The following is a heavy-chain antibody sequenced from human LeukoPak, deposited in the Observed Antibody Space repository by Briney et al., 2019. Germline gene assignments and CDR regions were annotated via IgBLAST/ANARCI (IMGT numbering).Heavy chain of an antibody. Sequence: GGSLRLSCAASGFTFSSYAMSWVRQAPGKGLEWVSGISDSGGSTYYADSVKGRFTISRDNSKNTRYLQMNSLRAEDTAVYYCARVMGDSSGYYQIGFDYWGQGTLVTVSS. V-gene: IGHV3-23*01. CDR1: GFTFSSYA. D-gene: IGHD3-22*01. J-gene: IGHJ4*02. CDR2: ISDSGGST. CDR3: ARVMGDSSGYYQIGFDY.